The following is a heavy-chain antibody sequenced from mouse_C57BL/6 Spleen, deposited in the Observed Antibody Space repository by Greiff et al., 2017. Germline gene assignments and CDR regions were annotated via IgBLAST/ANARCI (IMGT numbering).Heavy chain of an antibody. J-gene: IGHJ2*01. CDR1: GYTFTDYE. D-gene: IGHD2-4*01. V-gene: IGHV1-15*01. CDR3: TRGEGYDYDGGYYFDY. Sequence: VQLQQSGAELVRPGASVTLSCKASGYTFTDYEMHWVKQTPVHGLEWIGAIDPETGGTAYNQKFKGKAILTADKSSSTAYMERRSLTSEDSAVYYCTRGEGYDYDGGYYFDYWGQGTTLTVSS. CDR2: IDPETGGT.